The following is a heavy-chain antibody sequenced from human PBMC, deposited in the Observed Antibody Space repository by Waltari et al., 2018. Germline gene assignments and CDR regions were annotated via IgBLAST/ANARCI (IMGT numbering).Heavy chain of an antibody. V-gene: IGHV3-23*01. J-gene: IGHJ5*02. CDR2: ISAANST. CDR1: GFTFSTYA. D-gene: IGHD6-19*01. CDR3: ARRISSGWTSNWLDP. Sequence: EERLLESGGGLVQPGGSLRLSCAASGFTFSTYAMSWVRQAPGKGVEGVSSISAANSTYYADAVKDRFSISRDNSKNTVYLQMNSLTADDTAIYYCARRISSGWTSNWLDPWGQGTLVSVSS.